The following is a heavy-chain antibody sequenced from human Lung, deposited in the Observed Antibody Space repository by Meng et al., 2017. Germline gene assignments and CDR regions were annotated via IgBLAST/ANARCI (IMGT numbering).Heavy chain of an antibody. D-gene: IGHD1/OR15-1a*01. CDR3: ARPKQANWYFDL. J-gene: IGHJ2*01. CDR2: INHSGST. V-gene: IGHV4-34*01. Sequence: QRELQDVGAGLLKPSETLSPTCAVYGGSCSGYYWSWIRQPPGKGLEWIGEINHSGSTNYNPSLKSRVTISVDTSKNQFSLKLSSVTAADTAVYYCARPKQANWYFDLWGRGTLVTVSS. CDR1: GGSCSGYY.